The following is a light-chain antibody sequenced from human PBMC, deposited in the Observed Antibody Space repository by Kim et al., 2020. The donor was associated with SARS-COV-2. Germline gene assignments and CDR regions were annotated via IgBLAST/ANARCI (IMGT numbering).Light chain of an antibody. CDR3: QSYDSSSHVV. Sequence: TVTTTGTRSSGTMAGSHVQGCQQRPGSARTAVIYEHDQRPSGVPDRFSGSVDSSSNSASLSISGLKTEDEADYYCQSYDSSSHVVFGGGTQLTVL. J-gene: IGLJ2*01. CDR2: EHD. V-gene: IGLV6-57*03. CDR1: SGTMAGSH.